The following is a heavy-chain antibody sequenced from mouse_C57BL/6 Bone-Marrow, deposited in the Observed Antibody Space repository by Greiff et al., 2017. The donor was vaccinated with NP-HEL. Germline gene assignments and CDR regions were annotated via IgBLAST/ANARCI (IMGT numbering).Heavy chain of an antibody. V-gene: IGHV1-4*01. CDR3: ARRWLRRTY. CDR1: GYTFTSYT. CDR2: INPSSGYT. D-gene: IGHD2-2*01. Sequence: QVQLKESGAELARPGASVKMSCKASGYTFTSYTMHWVKQRPGQGLEWIGYINPSSGYTKYNQKFKDKATLTADKSSSTAYMQRSSLTSEDSAVYYCARRWLRRTYWGQGTLVTVSA. J-gene: IGHJ3*01.